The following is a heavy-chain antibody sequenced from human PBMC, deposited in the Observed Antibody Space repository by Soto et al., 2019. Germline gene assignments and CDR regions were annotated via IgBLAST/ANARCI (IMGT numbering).Heavy chain of an antibody. CDR1: GFIFENFG. J-gene: IGHJ6*02. D-gene: IGHD7-27*01. V-gene: IGHV3-23*01. CDR3: AKWGNDWGYYYYGMNV. Sequence: PGGSLRLSCAASGFIFENFGMSWARQAPGKGLEWISSISGSGFKKYYADSVKGRFTISRDNSKNTLYLQLNSLRAEDTALYYCAKWGNDWGYYYYGMNVWGQGTTVTVSS. CDR2: ISGSGFKK.